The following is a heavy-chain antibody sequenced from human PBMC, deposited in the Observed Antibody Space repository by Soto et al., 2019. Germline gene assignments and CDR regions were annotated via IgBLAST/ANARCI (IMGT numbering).Heavy chain of an antibody. J-gene: IGHJ5*02. D-gene: IGHD4-17*01. Sequence: PLETLSLTCTVSGGSISSGGYYWSWIRQRPGKGLEWIGYIHDSGNTYYNPSLKSRVTISLDTSKNQFSLKVTSMTAADTAVYFCARARGGDSGDYASLFDRWGQGNLVTVSS. CDR3: ARARGGDSGDYASLFDR. CDR2: IHDSGNT. V-gene: IGHV4-30-4*01. CDR1: GGSISSGGYY.